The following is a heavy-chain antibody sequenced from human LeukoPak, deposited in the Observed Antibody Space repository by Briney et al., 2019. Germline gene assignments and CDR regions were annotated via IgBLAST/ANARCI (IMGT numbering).Heavy chain of an antibody. J-gene: IGHJ4*02. Sequence: KPSETLSLTYTVDGGSIIRNYWSWVRQPPGKGLEWIGYIYNSGSTNYNPSLASRVTISVDTSKNQFSLKLSSVTAADTAVYYCARGRMCYWGQGTLVTVSS. V-gene: IGHV4-59*01. CDR2: IYNSGST. CDR1: GGSIIRNY. CDR3: ARGRMCY.